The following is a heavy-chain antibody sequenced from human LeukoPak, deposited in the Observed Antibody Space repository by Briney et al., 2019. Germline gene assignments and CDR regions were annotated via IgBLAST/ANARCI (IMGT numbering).Heavy chain of an antibody. D-gene: IGHD4/OR15-4a*01. CDR3: ARDGGALDV. J-gene: IGHJ6*02. Sequence: GASVKVSCKVSGYTLTELSMHWVRQAPGQGLEWMGIINPSGGSTSYAQKFQGRVTMTRDTSTSTVYMELSSLRSEDTAVYYCARDGGALDVWGQGTTVTVSS. V-gene: IGHV1-46*01. CDR1: GYTLTELS. CDR2: INPSGGST.